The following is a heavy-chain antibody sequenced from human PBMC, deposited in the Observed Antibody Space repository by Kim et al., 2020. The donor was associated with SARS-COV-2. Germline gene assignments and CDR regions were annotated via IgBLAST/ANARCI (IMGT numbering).Heavy chain of an antibody. CDR1: GGSISSSSYY. CDR3: ARTYGSGSYYLPNDGDY. V-gene: IGHV4-39*01. Sequence: SETLSLTCTVSGGSISSSSYYWGWIRQPPGKGLEWIGSIYYSGSTYYNPSLKSRVTISVDTSKNQFSLKLSSVTAADTAVYYCARTYGSGSYYLPNDGDYWGQGTLVTVSS. D-gene: IGHD3-10*01. CDR2: IYYSGST. J-gene: IGHJ4*02.